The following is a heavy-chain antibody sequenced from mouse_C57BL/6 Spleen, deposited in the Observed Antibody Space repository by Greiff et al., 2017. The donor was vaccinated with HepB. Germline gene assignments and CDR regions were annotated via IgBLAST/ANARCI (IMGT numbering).Heavy chain of an antibody. CDR2: IRLKSDNYAT. D-gene: IGHD4-1*01. CDR1: GFTFSNYW. CDR3: TLLTGTAWFAY. Sequence: EVQLVESGGGLVQPGGSMKLSCVASGFTFSNYWMNWVRQSPEKGLEWVAQIRLKSDNYATHYAESVKGRFTISRDDSKSSVYLQMNNLRAEDTGIYYCTLLTGTAWFAYWGQGTLVTVSA. V-gene: IGHV6-3*01. J-gene: IGHJ3*01.